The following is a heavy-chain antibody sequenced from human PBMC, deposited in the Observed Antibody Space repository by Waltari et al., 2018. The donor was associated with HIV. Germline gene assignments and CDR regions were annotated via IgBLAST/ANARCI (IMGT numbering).Heavy chain of an antibody. V-gene: IGHV1-3*01. CDR1: GYTFTSYS. CDR2: INAGNGKT. J-gene: IGHJ6*02. Sequence: QVQLVQSGAEVKKPGASVKVSCKASGYTFTSYSMHWVRQAPGRGFEWMVWINAGNGKTKYSQKMQGRVTITRDTSASTAYMELTSLRSEDTAVYYCAREKNIPEKYHGMDVWGQGTTVTVSS. CDR3: AREKNIPEKYHGMDV.